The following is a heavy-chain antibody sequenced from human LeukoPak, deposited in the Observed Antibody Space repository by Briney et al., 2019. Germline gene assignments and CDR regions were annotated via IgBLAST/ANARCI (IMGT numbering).Heavy chain of an antibody. V-gene: IGHV3-9*01. CDR3: AKDLGSYYLYYHMDV. Sequence: GRSLRLSCAASGFTFDDYAMHWVRQAPGKGLEWVSGISWNSGSIGYADSVKGRFTISRDNAKNSLYLQMNSLRAEDTALYYCAKDLGSYYLYYHMDVWGKGTTVTVSS. CDR1: GFTFDDYA. J-gene: IGHJ6*03. CDR2: ISWNSGSI. D-gene: IGHD1-26*01.